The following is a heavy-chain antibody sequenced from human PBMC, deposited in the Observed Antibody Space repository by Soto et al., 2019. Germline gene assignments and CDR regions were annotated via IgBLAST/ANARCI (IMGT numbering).Heavy chain of an antibody. CDR2: NYHSGST. D-gene: IGHD6-19*01. CDR1: GYSISSGYY. V-gene: IGHV4-38-2*01. J-gene: IGHJ4*02. Sequence: SETLSLTCAVSGYSISSGYYWGWIRQPPGKGLEWIGSNYHSGSTYYNPSLQSRVTISVDTSKNQFSLKLSSVTAADTAVYYCAGSIAVAGSGYWGQGTLVTVSS. CDR3: AGSIAVAGSGY.